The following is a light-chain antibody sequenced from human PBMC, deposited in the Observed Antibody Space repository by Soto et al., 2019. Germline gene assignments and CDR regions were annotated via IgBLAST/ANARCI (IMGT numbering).Light chain of an antibody. CDR3: QQYYSYPRT. CDR1: QVIKND. V-gene: IGKV1-6*01. CDR2: VAS. J-gene: IGKJ1*01. Sequence: IQLHLAPSCLSASVGARVNITCRASQVIKNDLSWYQQRPGRDPKLLIYVASNLQSGVPSRFSGSGSGTDFTLTISCLQSEDFATYYCQQYYSYPRTFGQGAKVAIK.